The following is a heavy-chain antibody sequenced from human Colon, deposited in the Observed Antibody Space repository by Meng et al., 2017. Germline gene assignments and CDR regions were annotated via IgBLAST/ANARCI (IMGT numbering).Heavy chain of an antibody. Sequence: GPVLLTPEWTLSPTFTFSGGYIHSSDWWSSVRQTPWKGLEWIGETYQNGRPNYNPSLKSRVTISVDKSKNQFSLNMTSVTAADTAVYYCAREVVVAGTRNWLDPWGQGILVTVSS. CDR3: AREVVVAGTRNWLDP. V-gene: IGHV4-4*02. J-gene: IGHJ5*02. CDR2: TYQNGRP. CDR1: GGYIHSSDW. D-gene: IGHD6-19*01.